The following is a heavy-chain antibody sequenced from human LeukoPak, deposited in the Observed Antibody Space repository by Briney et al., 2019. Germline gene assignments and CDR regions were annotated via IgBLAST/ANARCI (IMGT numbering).Heavy chain of an antibody. V-gene: IGHV1-18*01. D-gene: IGHD3-22*01. CDR3: ARGHSSYWYNCFDP. Sequence: RASVKVSCKASGYTFISYGMSWLRQAPGQGLEWMGWISPNNGNTNYAEKFQGRVTMTTDTSTSTVFMELRSLTSDDTAVYYCARGHSSYWYNCFDPWGQGTLVTVSS. J-gene: IGHJ5*02. CDR1: GYTFISYG. CDR2: ISPNNGNT.